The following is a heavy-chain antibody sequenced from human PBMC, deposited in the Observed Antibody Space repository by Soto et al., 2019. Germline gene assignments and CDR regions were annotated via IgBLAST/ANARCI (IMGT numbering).Heavy chain of an antibody. CDR3: ARGQVLLWFGEFTD. J-gene: IGHJ4*02. CDR2: ISSSSSTI. CDR1: GFTFSSYS. D-gene: IGHD3-10*01. Sequence: PGGSLRLSCAASGFTFSSYSMNWVRQAPGKGLEWVSYISSSSSTIYYADSVKGRFTISRDNAKNSLYLQMNSLRAEDTAVYYCARGQVLLWFGEFTDWGQGTLVTVSS. V-gene: IGHV3-48*01.